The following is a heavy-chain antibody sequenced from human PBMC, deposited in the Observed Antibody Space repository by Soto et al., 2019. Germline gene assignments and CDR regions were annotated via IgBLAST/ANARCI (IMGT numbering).Heavy chain of an antibody. CDR3: ARYGSGMYYPTTFDY. V-gene: IGHV4-31*03. CDR1: GGSISSSGYN. CDR2: IYYSGST. Sequence: QVQLQESGPGLVKPSQTLSLTCTVSGGSISSSGYNWSWIRQHPGKGLEWIGYIYYSGSTYYTPSLKSRVTISVDTSQNQFSLKLSSVTAADTAVYFCARYGSGMYYPTTFDYWGQGTLVTVSS. J-gene: IGHJ4*02. D-gene: IGHD3-10*01.